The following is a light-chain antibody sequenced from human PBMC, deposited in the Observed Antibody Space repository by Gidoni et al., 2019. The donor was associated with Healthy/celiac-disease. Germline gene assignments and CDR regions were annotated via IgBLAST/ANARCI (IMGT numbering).Light chain of an antibody. J-gene: IGKJ3*01. V-gene: IGKV1-39*01. Sequence: DIQITQSPSSLSTSVGDRVTITCRASQSISSYLNWYQQKPGKAPKLLIYVASSFQSGVPATFSGSGSGTDFTLTISSLQPEDFATYDCQQSYSTPIFTFXPXTKVDIK. CDR3: QQSYSTPIFT. CDR1: QSISSY. CDR2: VAS.